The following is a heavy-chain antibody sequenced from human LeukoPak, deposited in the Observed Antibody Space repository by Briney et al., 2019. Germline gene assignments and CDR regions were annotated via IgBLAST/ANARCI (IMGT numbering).Heavy chain of an antibody. CDR3: ARDLATRDDY. CDR1: GFTFSSYS. D-gene: IGHD4-11*01. V-gene: IGHV3-21*01. CDR2: ISSSSSYI. Sequence: GSLRLSCAAFGFTFSSYSMNWVRQAPGKGLEWVSSISSSSSYIYYADSVKGRFTISRDNAKNSLYLQMNSLRAEDTAVYYCARDLATRDDYWGQGTLVTVSS. J-gene: IGHJ4*02.